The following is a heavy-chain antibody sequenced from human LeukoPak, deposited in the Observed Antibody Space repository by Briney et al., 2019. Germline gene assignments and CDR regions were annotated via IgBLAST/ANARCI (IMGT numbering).Heavy chain of an antibody. V-gene: IGHV4-39*07. D-gene: IGHD4-17*01. Sequence: SETLSLTCAVSGGSITSSSYYWGWIRQPPGRGLEWIASIYYSGSTYYNPSLKSRVTISVETSKNQFSLKLSSVTAADTAVYYCAREGPNDYGDYDHFDYWGQGTLVTVSS. CDR2: IYYSGST. CDR1: GGSITSSSYY. CDR3: AREGPNDYGDYDHFDY. J-gene: IGHJ4*02.